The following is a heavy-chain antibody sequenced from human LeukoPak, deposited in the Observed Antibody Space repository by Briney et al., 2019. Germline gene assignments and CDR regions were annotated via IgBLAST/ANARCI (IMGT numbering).Heavy chain of an antibody. D-gene: IGHD3-22*01. CDR3: ARDPYYYDSSGPAGDY. Sequence: PGRSLRLSWAASGFTFSSYSMNWVRQAPGKGLEWVSSISSSSSYIYYADSVKGRFTISRDNAKNSLYLQMNSLRAEDTAVYYCARDPYYYDSSGPAGDYWGQGTLVTVSS. V-gene: IGHV3-21*01. J-gene: IGHJ4*02. CDR1: GFTFSSYS. CDR2: ISSSSSYI.